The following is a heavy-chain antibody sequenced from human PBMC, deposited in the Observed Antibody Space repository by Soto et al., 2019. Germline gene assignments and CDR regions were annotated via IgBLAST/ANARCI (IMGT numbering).Heavy chain of an antibody. J-gene: IGHJ5*02. CDR3: ASGGNWFDP. D-gene: IGHD3-16*01. CDR1: GGSISGYY. V-gene: IGHV4-59*01. Sequence: SETLSLTCTVSGGSISGYYWSWIRQTPEKGLEWIGYMYYNGNINYNPSLKSRVTISIDASKNQFSLTLKSVTAADTAVYYCASGGNWFDPWGQGVLVTVSS. CDR2: MYYNGNI.